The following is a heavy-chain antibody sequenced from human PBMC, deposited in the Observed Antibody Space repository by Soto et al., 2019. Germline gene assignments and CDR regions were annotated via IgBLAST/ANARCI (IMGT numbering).Heavy chain of an antibody. CDR3: ARDQSNERYFAWLGWFAP. V-gene: IGHV1-69*01. D-gene: IGHD3-9*01. J-gene: IGHJ5*02. CDR1: GGTFSSYA. Sequence: QVQLVQSGAEVKKPGSSVKVSCKASGGTFSSYAISWVRQAPGQGLEWMGGIIPIFGTANYAQKFQGRVTITADESTSTAYMELSSLRSEDTAVYYCARDQSNERYFAWLGWFAPWGQGTLVTVSS. CDR2: IIPIFGTA.